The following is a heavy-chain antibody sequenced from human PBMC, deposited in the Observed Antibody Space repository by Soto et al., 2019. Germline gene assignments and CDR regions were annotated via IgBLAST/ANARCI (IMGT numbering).Heavy chain of an antibody. V-gene: IGHV3-30-3*01. CDR1: GFTFSSYA. CDR2: ISYDGSNK. D-gene: IGHD3-22*01. J-gene: IGHJ6*02. Sequence: SLRLSCAASGFTFSSYAMHWVRQAPGKGLEWVAVISYDGSNKYYADSVKGRFTISRDNSKNTLYLQMNSLRAEDTAVYYCARDLTASRYYDSSGYWTYYYYGMDVWGQGT. CDR3: ARDLTASRYYDSSGYWTYYYYGMDV.